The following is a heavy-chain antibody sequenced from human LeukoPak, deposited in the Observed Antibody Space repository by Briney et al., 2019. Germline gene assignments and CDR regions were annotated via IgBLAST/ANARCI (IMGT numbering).Heavy chain of an antibody. J-gene: IGHJ5*02. CDR2: IYYSGST. CDR1: GGSISSYY. V-gene: IGHV4-59*01. D-gene: IGHD6-13*01. Sequence: PSETLSLTCTVSGGSISSYYWSWIRQPPGKGLEWIGYIYYSGSTNYNPSLKGRVTISVDTSKNQFSLKLSSVTAADTAVYYCARGGAAAGTKGNWFDPWGQGTLVTVSS. CDR3: ARGGAAAGTKGNWFDP.